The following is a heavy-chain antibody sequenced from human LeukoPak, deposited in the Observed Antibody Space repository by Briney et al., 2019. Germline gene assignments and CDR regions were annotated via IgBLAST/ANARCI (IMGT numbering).Heavy chain of an antibody. CDR2: IKSKVHGGTL. V-gene: IGHV3-15*01. J-gene: IGHJ4*02. Sequence: GGSLRLSCAAYGFTFSDAWMNWLRQAPGKGLQWVGRIKSKVHGGTLEYAAPVKGRFTISRDDSENTLHLQMSSLTTEDTAVYYCATDRDATHLNYWGQGTLVTVSS. CDR3: ATDRDATHLNY. CDR1: GFTFSDAW.